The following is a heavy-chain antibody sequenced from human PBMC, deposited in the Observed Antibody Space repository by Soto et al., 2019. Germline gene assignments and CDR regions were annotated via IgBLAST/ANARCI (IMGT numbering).Heavy chain of an antibody. CDR2: IYYSGST. D-gene: IGHD4-17*01. J-gene: IGHJ3*02. Sequence: QVQLQESGPGLVKPSQTLSLTCTVSGGSISSGGYYWSWIRQHPGKGLEWIGYIYYSGSTSYNPSLRSRVTISVDTSKNQCSLKLSSVTAADTAVYYCARAIDYGGNSDAFDIWGQGTMVTVSS. CDR3: ARAIDYGGNSDAFDI. V-gene: IGHV4-31*03. CDR1: GGSISSGGYY.